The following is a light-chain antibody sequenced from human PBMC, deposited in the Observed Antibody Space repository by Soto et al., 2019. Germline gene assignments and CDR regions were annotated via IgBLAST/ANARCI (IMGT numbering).Light chain of an antibody. CDR2: DAS. J-gene: IGKJ1*01. CDR1: QSISTY. Sequence: IVLSLSPATLSLTPGESATLSCRASQSISTYLAWYQQKPGQAPRLLIYDASKRITGIPARFSGSGSGTDFTLTISSLEPEDFAVYYCQQRFNWPRTFGQGTKVDIK. CDR3: QQRFNWPRT. V-gene: IGKV3-11*01.